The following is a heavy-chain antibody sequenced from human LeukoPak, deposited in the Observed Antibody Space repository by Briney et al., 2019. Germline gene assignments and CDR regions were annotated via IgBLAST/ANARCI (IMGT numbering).Heavy chain of an antibody. CDR1: GFTFSRST. D-gene: IGHD2-15*01. Sequence: PGGSLRLSCAASGFTFSRSTMAWVRQAPGKGLEWLANIKEDGYGKHYGDSVKGRFTISRDNAKNSLFLQMRSLRAEDTAVYYCTTDPATCSGGTCSDNYWGQGTLVTVSS. CDR3: TTDPATCSGGTCSDNY. J-gene: IGHJ4*02. CDR2: IKEDGYGK. V-gene: IGHV3-7*04.